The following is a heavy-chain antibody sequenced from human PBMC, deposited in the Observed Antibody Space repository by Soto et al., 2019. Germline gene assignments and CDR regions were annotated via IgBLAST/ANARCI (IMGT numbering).Heavy chain of an antibody. CDR2: IYYRGST. CDR1: GGSISSGSYY. D-gene: IGHD3-9*01. Sequence: QVQLQESGPGLVKPSQTLSLTCTVSGGSISSGSYYWSWIRQHPGKGLEWIGYIYYRGSTYYNPSLKSRISMSQATSKNQFSLNLNSVTAADTALYYCARSILRATDAFDIWGQGTMVTVSS. V-gene: IGHV4-31*03. CDR3: ARSILRATDAFDI. J-gene: IGHJ3*02.